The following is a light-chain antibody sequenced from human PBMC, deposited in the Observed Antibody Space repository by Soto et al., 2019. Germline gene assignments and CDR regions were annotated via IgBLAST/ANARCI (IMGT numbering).Light chain of an antibody. CDR1: EAITSY. Sequence: SNQTPSYLSPSDRDSVPNTCLACEAITSYLALYQQKPGKDPNLMIYGAYTLQSGVPSRFSGSGSGTDFTLTINSLQAENVATFYGQQNRCYPSTFGGGAKV. CDR2: GAY. J-gene: IGKJ4*01. CDR3: QQNRCYPST. V-gene: IGKV1-9*01.